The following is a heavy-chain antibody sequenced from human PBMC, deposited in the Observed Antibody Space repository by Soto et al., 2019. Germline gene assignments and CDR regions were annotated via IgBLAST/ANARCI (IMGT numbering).Heavy chain of an antibody. D-gene: IGHD6-13*01. Sequence: QVQLVQSGAEVKKPGSSVKVSCKASGGTFSSYAISWVRQAPGQGLEWMGGIIPIFGTANYAQKFQGRVTSSADESTSTDYMELSRLRSEDTAVYYWAREGIAAAGRAFDIWGRGTMVTVSS. V-gene: IGHV1-69*01. J-gene: IGHJ3*02. CDR3: AREGIAAAGRAFDI. CDR1: GGTFSSYA. CDR2: IIPIFGTA.